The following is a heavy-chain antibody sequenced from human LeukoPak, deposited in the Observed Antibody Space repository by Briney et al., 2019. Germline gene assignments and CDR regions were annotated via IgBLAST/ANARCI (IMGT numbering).Heavy chain of an antibody. CDR1: GFIFSNAW. V-gene: IGHV3-15*01. CDR2: IKSKTDGGTT. D-gene: IGHD6-19*01. J-gene: IGHJ4*02. Sequence: GGSLRLSCAASGFIFSNAWMAWVRQAPGKGLEWVGRIKSKTDGGTTDYAAPVKGRFTISRDDSKNTLYLQMSSLKTEDTAVYFCATSSGWTGTFDYWGQGTLVTVSS. CDR3: ATSSGWTGTFDY.